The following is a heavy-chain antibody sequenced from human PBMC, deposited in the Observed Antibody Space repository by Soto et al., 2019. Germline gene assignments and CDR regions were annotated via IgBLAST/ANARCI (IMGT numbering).Heavy chain of an antibody. CDR2: ISAYNGNT. CDR3: ARDIAVAGTGYGMDV. J-gene: IGHJ6*02. Sequence: ASVKVSCKASGYTFTSYGISCVRQAPGQGLEWMGWISAYNGNTNYAQKLQGRVTMTTDTSTSTAYMELRSLRSDDTAVYYCARDIAVAGTGYGMDVWGQGTTVTVSS. D-gene: IGHD6-19*01. CDR1: GYTFTSYG. V-gene: IGHV1-18*04.